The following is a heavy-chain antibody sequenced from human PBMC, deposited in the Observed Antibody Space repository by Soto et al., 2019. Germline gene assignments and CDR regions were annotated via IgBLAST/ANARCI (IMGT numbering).Heavy chain of an antibody. J-gene: IGHJ4*02. CDR3: ARTWFGDGVGYFDY. V-gene: IGHV4-59*08. CDR2: IYYSGST. CDR1: GGSISSYY. D-gene: IGHD3-10*01. Sequence: QVQLQESGPGLVKPSETLSLTCTVSGGSISSYYWSWIRQPPGKGLEWIGYIYYSGSTNYNPSLKSRVTISVDTSKNQFSLKLSSVTAADTAVYYCARTWFGDGVGYFDYWGQGTLVTVSS.